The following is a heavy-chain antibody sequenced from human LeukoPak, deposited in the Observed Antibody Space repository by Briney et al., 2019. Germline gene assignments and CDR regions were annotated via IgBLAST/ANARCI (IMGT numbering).Heavy chain of an antibody. CDR2: INPSGGST. J-gene: IGHJ4*02. CDR1: GYTFTSYY. CDR3: ARVDILTAANDY. D-gene: IGHD3-9*01. Sequence: ASVKVSCKASGYTFTSYYMHWVRQAPGQGLERMGIINPSGGSTSYAQKFQGRVTMTRDMSTSTVYMELSSLRSEDTAVYYCARVDILTAANDYWGQGTLVTVSS. V-gene: IGHV1-46*01.